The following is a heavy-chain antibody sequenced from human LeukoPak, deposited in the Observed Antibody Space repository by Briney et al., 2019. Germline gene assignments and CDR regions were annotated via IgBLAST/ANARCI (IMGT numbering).Heavy chain of an antibody. J-gene: IGHJ4*02. CDR1: GFTFSSYS. Sequence: GGSLRLSCAASGFTFSSYSMNWVRQAPGKGLEWVAYITRSSSEKHYSDSVKGRFTISRDNTKKSLYLQMNSLRAEDTAVYYCAKHDSSSDYWGQGTLVTVSS. CDR2: ITRSSSEK. V-gene: IGHV3-48*01. CDR3: AKHDSSSDY. D-gene: IGHD6-19*01.